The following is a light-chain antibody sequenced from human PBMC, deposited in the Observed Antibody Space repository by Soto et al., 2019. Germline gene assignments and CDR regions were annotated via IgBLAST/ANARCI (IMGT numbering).Light chain of an antibody. Sequence: ETVLTQSPGTVSLYPGERATLSCTTSQSVRSNYLAWYQQKPGQAPRLVVYGVFNRATGIPDRFSGSGSGTDFTLTISGLEPEDSAVYYCQHYDSSPRTFGQGTKLEIK. CDR1: QSVRSNY. CDR2: GVF. J-gene: IGKJ2*01. CDR3: QHYDSSPRT. V-gene: IGKV3-20*01.